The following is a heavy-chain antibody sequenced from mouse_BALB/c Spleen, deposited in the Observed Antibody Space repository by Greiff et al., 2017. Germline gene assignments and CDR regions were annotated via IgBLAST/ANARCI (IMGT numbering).Heavy chain of an antibody. D-gene: IGHD1-1*01. V-gene: IGHV3-2*02. CDR1: GYSITSDYA. CDR3: ASITTVVAKGWFAY. CDR2: ISYSGST. Sequence: VQLQQSGPGLVKPSQSLSLTCTVTGYSITSDYAWNWIRQFPGNKLEWMGYISYSGSTSYNPSLKSRISITRDTSKNQFFLQLNSVTTEDTATYYCASITTVVAKGWFAYWGQGTLVTVSA. J-gene: IGHJ3*01.